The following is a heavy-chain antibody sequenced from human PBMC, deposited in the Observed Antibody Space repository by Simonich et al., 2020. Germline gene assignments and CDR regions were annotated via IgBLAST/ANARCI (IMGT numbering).Heavy chain of an antibody. D-gene: IGHD1-1*01. Sequence: QVQLQQWGAGLLKPSETLSLTCAVYGGSFSGYYGSWIRQPPGKGLGGIGEINHSGSTNYNPTLMSRVTISVDTYKNQFSLKLSSVTAADTAVYYCARGKGWKNAFDIWGQGTMVTVSS. CDR3: ARGKGWKNAFDI. V-gene: IGHV4-34*01. CDR2: INHSGST. CDR1: GGSFSGYY. J-gene: IGHJ3*02.